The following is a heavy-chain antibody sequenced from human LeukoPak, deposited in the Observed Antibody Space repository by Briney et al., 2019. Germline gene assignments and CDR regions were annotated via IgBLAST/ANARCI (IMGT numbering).Heavy chain of an antibody. J-gene: IGHJ2*01. CDR1: GGSISNYY. D-gene: IGHD3-9*01. V-gene: IGHV4-59*08. CDR3: ARRRAVTGRSSYWYFDL. Sequence: SETLSLTCTVSGGSISNYYWSWIRQPPGKGLEWIGYIYYSGSTNYNPSLKSRVTISVDSSKNQFSLSLSSVTAADTAVYYCARRRAVTGRSSYWYFDLWGRGTLVTVSS. CDR2: IYYSGST.